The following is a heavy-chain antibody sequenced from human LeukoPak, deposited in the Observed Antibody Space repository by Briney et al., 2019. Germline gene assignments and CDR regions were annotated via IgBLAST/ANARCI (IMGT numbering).Heavy chain of an antibody. Sequence: GGSLRLSCAAAGVTLSDHHMDWVRQAPGKGLEWVGRTRNKARGYTTEYAASAEGRFTISRDDSKTLVFLQMNSLKTEDTAVYFCARDGAEGDNSAFDLWGQGTVVTVSS. CDR3: ARDGAEGDNSAFDL. CDR2: TRNKARGYTT. J-gene: IGHJ3*01. D-gene: IGHD3-22*01. CDR1: GVTLSDHH. V-gene: IGHV3-72*01.